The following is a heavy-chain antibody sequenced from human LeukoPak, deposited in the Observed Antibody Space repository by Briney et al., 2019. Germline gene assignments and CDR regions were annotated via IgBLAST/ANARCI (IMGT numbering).Heavy chain of an antibody. V-gene: IGHV3-7*01. J-gene: IGHJ4*02. D-gene: IGHD3-22*01. CDR2: IKQDGREE. CDR1: GLTFSSYW. CDR3: GREPSEMRVVAEFHY. Sequence: QAGGPLTLLCAASGLTFSSYWMRWPRQAPGKGGAGVANIKQDGREEKYVDSVKARFHLSRDNAKNSVYLQVNSFSAEDTAMFNWGREPSEMRVVAEFHYWGERTLVTV.